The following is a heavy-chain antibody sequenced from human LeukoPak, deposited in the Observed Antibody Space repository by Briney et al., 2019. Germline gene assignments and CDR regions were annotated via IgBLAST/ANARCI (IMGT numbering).Heavy chain of an antibody. V-gene: IGHV3-48*03. CDR3: ASVNWGSLDY. J-gene: IGHJ4*02. D-gene: IGHD7-27*01. CDR2: ISSSGSTI. Sequence: GGSLRLSCAASGFTFSSYEMNWVRQAPGKGLEWVSYISSSGSTIYYADSVKGRFTISRDNAKNSLYLQMNSLRAEDTVVYYCASVNWGSLDYWGQGTLVTVSS. CDR1: GFTFSSYE.